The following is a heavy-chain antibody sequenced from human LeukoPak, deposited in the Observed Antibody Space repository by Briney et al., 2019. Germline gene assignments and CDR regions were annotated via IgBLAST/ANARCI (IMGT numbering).Heavy chain of an antibody. CDR3: ARLDNGRGAFDY. J-gene: IGHJ4*02. CDR2: MYYSGST. Sequence: PSETLSLTCTVSGGSVSSYFWSWIRQPPGKGLEWIGYMYYSGSTNYNPSLKSRVTISIDTSKNQFSRQLSSVTAADTAVYYCARLDNGRGAFDYWGQGTLVTVSS. V-gene: IGHV4-59*02. D-gene: IGHD1-26*01. CDR1: GGSVSSYF.